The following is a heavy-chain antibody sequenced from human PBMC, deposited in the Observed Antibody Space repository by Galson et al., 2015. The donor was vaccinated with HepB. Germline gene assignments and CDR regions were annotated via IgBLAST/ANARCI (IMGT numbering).Heavy chain of an antibody. CDR1: GFTFSNSA. J-gene: IGHJ3*02. CDR3: AADPLGRGDAFDI. CDR2: IVVGSGNT. Sequence: SVKVSCKASGFTFSNSAIQWVRQARGQRLEWIGWIVVGSGNTNYAQKFQERVTITRDMSTSTAYMELSSLRSEDTAVYYCAADPLGRGDAFDIWGQGTMVTVSS. V-gene: IGHV1-58*02.